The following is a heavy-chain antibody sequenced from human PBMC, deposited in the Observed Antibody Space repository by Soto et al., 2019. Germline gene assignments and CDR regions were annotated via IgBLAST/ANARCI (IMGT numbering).Heavy chain of an antibody. CDR3: ARDQLYYNDISGRPLNAFDV. Sequence: GGSLRLSCAASGFTFSTYGIHWVRQAPGKGLEWPAVIWYDGSKKYYADSVQGRFTISRDNSKNSLYLQMNSLRAEDTSVYYCARDQLYYNDISGRPLNAFDVWGQGTMVTVSS. D-gene: IGHD3-22*01. V-gene: IGHV3-33*01. CDR1: GFTFSTYG. J-gene: IGHJ3*01. CDR2: IWYDGSKK.